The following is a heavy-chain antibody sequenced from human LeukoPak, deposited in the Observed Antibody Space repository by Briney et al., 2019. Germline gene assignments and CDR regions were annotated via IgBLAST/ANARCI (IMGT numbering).Heavy chain of an antibody. J-gene: IGHJ3*01. CDR3: ARSFTSGWSRAFDV. D-gene: IGHD6-19*01. CDR1: GFDFDDYG. CDR2: ISSGSSII. V-gene: IGHV3-48*04. Sequence: LAGGSLRLSCAASGFDFDDYGMNWVRQAPGKGLEWVSYISSGSSIIYYADSVKGRFTVSRDNARNSLYLQMNTLTGEDTAVYYCARSFTSGWSRAFDVWGQGTMVAVSS.